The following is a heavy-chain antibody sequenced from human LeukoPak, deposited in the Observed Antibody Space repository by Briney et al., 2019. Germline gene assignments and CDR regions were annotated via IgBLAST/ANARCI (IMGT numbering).Heavy chain of an antibody. J-gene: IGHJ4*02. Sequence: SEALSVTCAVYGGSFSGYYGSWIRQPPGEGLGWIGEINHSGSTNYNPSLKSRVTISVDTSKNQFSLKLSSVTAVDTAVYYCARGGYSYGLSSFLDYWGQGTLVTVSS. V-gene: IGHV4-34*01. CDR2: INHSGST. CDR3: ARGGYSYGLSSFLDY. D-gene: IGHD5-18*01. CDR1: GGSFSGYY.